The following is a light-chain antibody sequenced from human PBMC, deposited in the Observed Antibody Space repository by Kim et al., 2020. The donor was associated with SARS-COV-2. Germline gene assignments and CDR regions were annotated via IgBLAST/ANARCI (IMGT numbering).Light chain of an antibody. CDR3: QSRDSGGNVV. CDR2: GRN. Sequence: SSELTQDPAVSVALGQTVRITCQGDSLRSYYATWYQQKPRQAPVLVIYGRNSRPSGVPDRFSGPTSGNTASLTISGAQAEDEADFYCQSRDSGGNVVFGVGTKLTVL. V-gene: IGLV3-19*01. J-gene: IGLJ2*01. CDR1: SLRSYY.